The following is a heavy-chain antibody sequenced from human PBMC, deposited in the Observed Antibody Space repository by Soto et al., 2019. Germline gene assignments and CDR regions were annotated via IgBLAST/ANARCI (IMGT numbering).Heavy chain of an antibody. CDR3: TREGGSYDY. CDR1: GYTFTSYY. D-gene: IGHD1-26*01. CDR2: INPSSGDT. V-gene: IGHV1-46*01. J-gene: IGHJ4*02. Sequence: ASVNVSCKASGYTFTSYYMHWVRQAPGQGLEWMGIINPSSGDTTYAQKFQGRVTMTRDTSTSTIFMQLSSLRSEDTAVYYCTREGGSYDYWGQGTLVTVSS.